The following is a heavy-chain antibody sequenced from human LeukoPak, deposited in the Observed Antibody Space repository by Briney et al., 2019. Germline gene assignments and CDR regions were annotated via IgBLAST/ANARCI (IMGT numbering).Heavy chain of an antibody. V-gene: IGHV3-11*01. D-gene: IGHD3-22*01. CDR2: ISSSGTAT. CDR3: ARGPITTRSHFDY. Sequence: GGSLRLSCAASGFTFSGYFMGWIRQAPGKGLEFVSFISSSGTATYYADSVRGRFTVSRDNAKNSLYLQMNSLRVEDTAVYYCARGPITTRSHFDYWGQGTLVTVSS. CDR1: GFTFSGYF. J-gene: IGHJ4*02.